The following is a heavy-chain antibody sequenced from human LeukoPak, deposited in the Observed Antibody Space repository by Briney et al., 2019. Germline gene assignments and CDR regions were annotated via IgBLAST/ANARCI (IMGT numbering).Heavy chain of an antibody. J-gene: IGHJ4*02. D-gene: IGHD6-19*01. CDR3: ARSGPDSSGWYFDY. CDR1: GGSISSGGYY. CDR2: IYHSGST. V-gene: IGHV4-30-2*01. Sequence: SETLSLTCTVSGGSISSGGYYWSWIRQPPGKGLEWIGYIYHSGSTYYNPSLKSRVTISVDTSKNQFSLKLSSVTAANTAVYYCARSGPDSSGWYFDYWGQGTLVTVSS.